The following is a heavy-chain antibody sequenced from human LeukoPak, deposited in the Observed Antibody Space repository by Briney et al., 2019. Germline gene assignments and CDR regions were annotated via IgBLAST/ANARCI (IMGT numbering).Heavy chain of an antibody. J-gene: IGHJ4*02. CDR1: GLTFTNAW. V-gene: IGHV3-15*01. Sequence: NPGGSLRLSCAASGLTFTNAWMSWARQAPGKGLEWVGHINSKTDGGTTNYAAPVKGRFTISRDDSKNTVYLQMNSLKTEDTAVYYCSGAFLAYWGQGTLVTVSS. CDR3: SGAFLAY. CDR2: INSKTDGGTT.